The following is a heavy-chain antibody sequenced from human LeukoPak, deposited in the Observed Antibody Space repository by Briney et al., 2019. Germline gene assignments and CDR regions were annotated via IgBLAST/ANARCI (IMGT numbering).Heavy chain of an antibody. CDR2: INPSGGST. J-gene: IGHJ4*02. D-gene: IGHD3-16*01. CDR1: GYTFTSYY. CDR3: AKDPHLGYFDY. V-gene: IGHV1-46*01. Sequence: ASVKVSCKASGYTFTSYYMHWVRQAPGQGLEWMGIINPSGGSTSYAQKFQGRVTMTRDTSTSTVYMELSSLRSEDTAVYYCAKDPHLGYFDYWGQGTLVTVSS.